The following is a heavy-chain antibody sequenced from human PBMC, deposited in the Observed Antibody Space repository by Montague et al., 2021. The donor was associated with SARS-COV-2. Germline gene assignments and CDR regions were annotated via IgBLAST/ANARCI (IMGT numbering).Heavy chain of an antibody. CDR3: ASTYGGNLGYYYYYMDV. Sequence: TLSLTCTVSGGSISSGGYYWSWIRQHPGKGLEWIGYIYYSGSTYYNPSLKSRVAISVDMSKNQFSLKLSSVTAADTAVYYCASTYGGNLGYYYYYMDVWGKGTTVTVSS. CDR2: IYYSGST. D-gene: IGHD4-23*01. V-gene: IGHV4-31*03. J-gene: IGHJ6*03. CDR1: GGSISSGGYY.